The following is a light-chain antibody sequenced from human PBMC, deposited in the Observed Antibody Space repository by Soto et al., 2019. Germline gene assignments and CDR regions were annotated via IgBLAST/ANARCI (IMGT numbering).Light chain of an antibody. V-gene: IGKV3-20*01. Sequence: EIVLTQSPGTLSLSPGERATLSCRTSQSVSSNYLAWYQQKPGQAPRLLIYGASNRATGIPDRFSGSGSGTDFTLTINRLEPEDFAVYYCEQYGSAETFGQGNKLEIK. CDR3: EQYGSAET. CDR1: QSVSSNY. J-gene: IGKJ2*01. CDR2: GAS.